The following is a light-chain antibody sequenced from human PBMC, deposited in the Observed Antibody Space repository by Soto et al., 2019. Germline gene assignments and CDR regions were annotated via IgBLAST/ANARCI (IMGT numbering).Light chain of an antibody. V-gene: IGKV1-5*01. CDR3: QQYNSYS. CDR2: HAS. CDR1: QSISNW. Sequence: DIQMTQSPSTLPASVGDRVTITCRASQSISNWLAWDQQKPGTAPKVLIYHASNLQSGVPSRFSGSGSGIEFTLTISSLQPDDFATYYYQQYNSYSFGQGTKVEIK. J-gene: IGKJ1*01.